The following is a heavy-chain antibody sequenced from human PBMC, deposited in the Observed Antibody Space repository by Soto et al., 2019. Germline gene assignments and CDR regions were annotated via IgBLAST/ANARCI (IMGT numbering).Heavy chain of an antibody. V-gene: IGHV3-23*01. CDR3: AKDQARLLWFGADY. Sequence: GGSLRLSCAASGFTFSSYAMSWVRQAPGKGLEWVSAISGSGGSTYYADSVKGRFTISRDNSKNTLYLQMNSLRAEDTAVYYCAKDQARLLWFGADYWGQGTLVTVSS. D-gene: IGHD3-10*01. J-gene: IGHJ4*02. CDR1: GFTFSSYA. CDR2: ISGSGGST.